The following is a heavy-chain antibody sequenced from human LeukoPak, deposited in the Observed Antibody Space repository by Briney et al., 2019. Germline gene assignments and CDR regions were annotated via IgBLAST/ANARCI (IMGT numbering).Heavy chain of an antibody. D-gene: IGHD3-16*02. J-gene: IGHJ4*02. CDR1: GFTVSSNS. CDR2: IRSKAYGGTT. Sequence: GGSLRLSCTVSGFTVSSNSMSWVRQAPGKGLEWVGFIRSKAYGGTTEYAASVKGRFTISRDDSKSIAYLQMNSLKTEDTAVYYCTSHYDYVWGSYRPLDYWGQGTLVTVSS. CDR3: TSHYDYVWGSYRPLDY. V-gene: IGHV3-49*04.